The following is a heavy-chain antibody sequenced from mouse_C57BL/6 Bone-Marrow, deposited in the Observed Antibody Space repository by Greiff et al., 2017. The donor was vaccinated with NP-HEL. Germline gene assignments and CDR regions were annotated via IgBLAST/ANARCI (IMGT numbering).Heavy chain of an antibody. CDR1: GFTFSDYY. CDR3: ARPPRFAY. Sequence: EVQGVESGGGLVQPGGSLKLSCAASGFTFSDYYMYWVRQTPEKRLEWVAYISNGGGSTYYPDTVKGRFTISRDNAKNTLYLQMSRLKSEDTAMYYCARPPRFAYWGQGTLVTVSA. V-gene: IGHV5-12*01. J-gene: IGHJ3*01. CDR2: ISNGGGST.